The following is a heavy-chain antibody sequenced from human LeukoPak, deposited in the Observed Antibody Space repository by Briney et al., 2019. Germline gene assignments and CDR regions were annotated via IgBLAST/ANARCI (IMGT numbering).Heavy chain of an antibody. D-gene: IGHD3-3*01. CDR1: GGSISSGSYY. CDR3: ARVLRFLEWLDY. J-gene: IGHJ4*02. V-gene: IGHV4-61*02. CDR2: IYTSGST. Sequence: SETLSLTCTVSGGSISSGSYYWSWIRQPAGKGLEWIGRIYTSGSTNYNPSLKSRVTISVDTSKNQFSLKLSSVTAADTAVYYCARVLRFLEWLDYWGQGTLVTVSS.